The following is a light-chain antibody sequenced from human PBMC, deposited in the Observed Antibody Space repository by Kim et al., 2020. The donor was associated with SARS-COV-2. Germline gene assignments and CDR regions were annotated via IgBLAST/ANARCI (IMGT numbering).Light chain of an antibody. CDR3: ATWDDSLSGRV. V-gene: IGLV1-47*01. J-gene: IGLJ3*02. CDR2: ENN. Sequence: GQEITMAYSGSSPNIESNHVYWDQQLPGTAPKLLNYENNQRPSGVPDRLSGSKSGTSASLAISGLRCEEEADYYCATWDDSLSGRVFGGGTQLTVL. CDR1: SPNIESNH.